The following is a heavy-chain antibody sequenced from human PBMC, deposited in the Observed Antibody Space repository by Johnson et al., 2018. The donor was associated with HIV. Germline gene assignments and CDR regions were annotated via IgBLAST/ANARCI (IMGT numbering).Heavy chain of an antibody. D-gene: IGHD4-17*01. CDR3: ARDSTPWGGDYVGYAFDL. V-gene: IGHV3-30*03. J-gene: IGHJ3*01. CDR1: GFSFSNSG. CDR2: ISYDGSNK. Sequence: QVQVVESGGGVVQPGRSLRLSCAASGFSFSNSGMHWVRQAPGKGLEWVAVISYDGSNKYYADSVKGRFTISRDNSKNTLYLQMNSLRAEDTAVYFCARDSTPWGGDYVGYAFDLWGQGTMVTVSS.